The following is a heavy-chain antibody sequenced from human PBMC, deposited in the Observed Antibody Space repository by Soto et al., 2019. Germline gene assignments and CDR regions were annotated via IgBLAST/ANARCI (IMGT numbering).Heavy chain of an antibody. CDR1: GFTFSSYA. V-gene: IGHV3-23*01. J-gene: IGHJ4*02. D-gene: IGHD1-26*01. CDR2: ISGSGGST. Sequence: GGSLRLSCAASGFTFSSYAMSWVRQAPGKGLEWVSAISGSGGSTYYADSVKGRFTISRDNSKNTLYLQMNSLRAEDTAVYYCAKDLGVWELLRDLDYWGQGTLVTVSS. CDR3: AKDLGVWELLRDLDY.